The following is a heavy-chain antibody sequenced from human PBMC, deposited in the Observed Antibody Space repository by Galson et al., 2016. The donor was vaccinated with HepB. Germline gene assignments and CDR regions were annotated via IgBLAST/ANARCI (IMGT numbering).Heavy chain of an antibody. Sequence: SLRLSCAASGFTFDDHAMHWVRQAPGTGLEWVSGIRWYIGSLGYEGSLKGRFTVSRDNTKKSLYLQMNSLRVEDTALYYCAKGSKGSSSGRYGSYYYGMDVWGQGTTVTVSS. V-gene: IGHV3-9*01. D-gene: IGHD6-19*01. J-gene: IGHJ6*02. CDR3: AKGSKGSSSGRYGSYYYGMDV. CDR1: GFTFDDHA. CDR2: IRWYIGSL.